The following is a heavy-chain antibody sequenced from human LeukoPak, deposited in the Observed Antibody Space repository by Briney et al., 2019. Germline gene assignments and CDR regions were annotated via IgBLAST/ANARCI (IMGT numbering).Heavy chain of an antibody. D-gene: IGHD5-12*01. J-gene: IGHJ4*02. CDR1: GGSFSGYY. V-gene: IGHV4-34*01. Sequence: SETLSLTCAVYGGSFSGYYWSWIRQPPGKGLEWIGEINHSGSTNYNPSLKSRVTISVDTSKNQFSLKLSSVTGADTAVYYCARGFGSEMATIESFDYWGQGTLVTVSS. CDR2: INHSGST. CDR3: ARGFGSEMATIESFDY.